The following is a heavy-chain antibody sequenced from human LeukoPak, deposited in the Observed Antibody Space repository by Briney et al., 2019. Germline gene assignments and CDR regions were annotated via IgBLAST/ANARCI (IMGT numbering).Heavy chain of an antibody. CDR3: AGIGSDSSGCLDH. J-gene: IGHJ4*02. CDR2: ISSSSSYI. CDR1: GFTFSSYS. Sequence: GGSLRLSCAASGFTFSSYSMNWVRQAPGKGLEWVSSISSSSSYIYYADSAKGRFTISRDNAKNSLYLQMHSLRAEDTAVYYCAGIGSDSSGCLDHWGQGTLVTVSS. D-gene: IGHD3-22*01. V-gene: IGHV3-21*01.